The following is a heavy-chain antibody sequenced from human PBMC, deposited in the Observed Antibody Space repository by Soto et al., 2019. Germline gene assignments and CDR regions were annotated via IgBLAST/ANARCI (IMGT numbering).Heavy chain of an antibody. V-gene: IGHV4-38-2*01. Sequence: XGTLSLTCAVSGYSISSGYYWCCIRQPPGKGLEWIGTIYHSGSTYYNPSLKSRVTISVDTSKNQFSLKLSSVTAADTAVFYCARGLSAGTFDYWGQGTLVTVS. CDR1: GYSISSGYY. D-gene: IGHD6-13*01. CDR2: IYHSGST. CDR3: ARGLSAGTFDY. J-gene: IGHJ4*02.